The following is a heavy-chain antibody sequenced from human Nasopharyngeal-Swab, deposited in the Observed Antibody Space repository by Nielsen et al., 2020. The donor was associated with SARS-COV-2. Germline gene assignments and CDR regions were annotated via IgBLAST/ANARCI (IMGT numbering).Heavy chain of an antibody. V-gene: IGHV4-39*01. CDR3: VRSSSWYYFDY. J-gene: IGHJ4*02. CDR2: IYYNGNT. D-gene: IGHD6-13*01. Sequence: SETLSLTCTVSGDSIAYSTFYWGWIRQTPGKGLEWIGNIYYNGNTYQNPFLKSRLTISVDKSKNQFSLQLSSVTAADTAVYYCVRSSSWYYFDYWAQGTQVTVSS. CDR1: GDSIAYSTFY.